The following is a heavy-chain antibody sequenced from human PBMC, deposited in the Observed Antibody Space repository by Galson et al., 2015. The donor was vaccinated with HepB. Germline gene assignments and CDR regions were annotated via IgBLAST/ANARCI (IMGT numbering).Heavy chain of an antibody. D-gene: IGHD3-22*01. CDR2: ISYDGSNK. Sequence: SLRLSCAASGFTFSSYAMHWVRQAPGKGLEWVAVISYDGSNKYYADSVKGRFTISRDNSKNTLYLQMNSLRAEDTAVYYCARAAYYYDSLYYFDYWGQGTLVTVSS. CDR3: ARAAYYYDSLYYFDY. V-gene: IGHV3-30*04. CDR1: GFTFSSYA. J-gene: IGHJ4*02.